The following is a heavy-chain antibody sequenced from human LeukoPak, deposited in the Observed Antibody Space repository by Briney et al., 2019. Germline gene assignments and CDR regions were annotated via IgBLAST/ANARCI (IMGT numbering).Heavy chain of an antibody. CDR3: ARKRGYSGPFDY. CDR1: GGSFSGYY. V-gene: IGHV4-34*01. J-gene: IGHJ4*02. D-gene: IGHD5-12*01. CDR2: INHSGIT. Sequence: PSETLSLTCAVYGGSFSGYYWSWIRQPPGKGLDWIGEINHSGITRYNPSLKSRVSISVDTSKNQFSLKLGSVTAADTAVYYCARKRGYSGPFDYWGQGTLVTVSS.